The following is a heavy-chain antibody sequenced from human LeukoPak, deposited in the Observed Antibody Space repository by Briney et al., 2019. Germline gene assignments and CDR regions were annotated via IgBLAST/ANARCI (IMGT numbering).Heavy chain of an antibody. CDR2: ISAYNGNT. CDR3: ARDRPLEIAVAERFDP. Sequence: GASVKVSCKASGYTFTSYGISWVRQAPGQGLEWMGWISAYNGNTNYAQKLQGRVTMTTDTSTSTAYMELRSLRSDDMAVYYCARDRPLEIAVAERFDPWGQGTLVTVSS. J-gene: IGHJ5*02. V-gene: IGHV1-18*03. CDR1: GYTFTSYG. D-gene: IGHD6-19*01.